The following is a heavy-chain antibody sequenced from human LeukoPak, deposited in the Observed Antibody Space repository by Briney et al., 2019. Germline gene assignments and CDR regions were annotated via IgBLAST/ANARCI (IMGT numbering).Heavy chain of an antibody. J-gene: IGHJ4*02. V-gene: IGHV4-39*01. CDR1: GGSISSSSYY. CDR3: ARANSGQQLKY. CDR2: IYYSGST. Sequence: SETLSLTCTVSGGSISSSSYYWGWIRQPPGKGLEWIGSIYYSGSTYYNPSLKSRVTISVDTSKNQFSLKLSSVTAADTAVYYCARANSGQQLKYWGQGTLVTVSS. D-gene: IGHD6-13*01.